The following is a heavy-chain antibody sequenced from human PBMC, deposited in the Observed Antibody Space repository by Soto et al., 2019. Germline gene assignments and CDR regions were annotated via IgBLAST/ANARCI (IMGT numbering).Heavy chain of an antibody. Sequence: ETLSLTCTVSGGSISSYYWSWIRQPPGKGLEWIGYIYYSGSTNYNPSLKSRVTISVDTSKNQFSLNLTSVTAADTAVYYCARHLYYDISPGYLRPYHYYGMDVWGQGTTVTVSS. V-gene: IGHV4-59*08. CDR3: ARHLYYDISPGYLRPYHYYGMDV. J-gene: IGHJ6*02. D-gene: IGHD3-9*01. CDR2: IYYSGST. CDR1: GGSISSYY.